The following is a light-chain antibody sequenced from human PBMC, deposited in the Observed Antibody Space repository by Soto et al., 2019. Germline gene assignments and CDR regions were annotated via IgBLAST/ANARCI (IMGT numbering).Light chain of an antibody. V-gene: IGKV1-13*02. CDR2: AAS. CDR1: QVINSF. CDR3: QQTDSYPST. Sequence: AIPLTQSPSSLFASVGDRVTITCRASQVINSFLAWYQQKPGKAPKLLIYAASSLQTGVPSRFSGSGSATDFTLTINSLQPEDFATYYCQQTDSYPSTFGGGTKVEI. J-gene: IGKJ4*01.